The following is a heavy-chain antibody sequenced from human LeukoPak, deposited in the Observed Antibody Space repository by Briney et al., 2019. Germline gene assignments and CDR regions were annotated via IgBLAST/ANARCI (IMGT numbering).Heavy chain of an antibody. V-gene: IGHV3-43*01. CDR2: ISWDGGST. J-gene: IGHJ4*02. CDR1: GFTFDDYT. Sequence: GGSLRLSCAASGFTFDDYTIHWVRQAPGKGLERVSLISWDGGSTYYADSVKGRFTISRDNSKNSLYLQMNSLRTEDTALYYCAKESGPYDSSGYSYYFDYWGQGTLVTVSS. CDR3: AKESGPYDSSGYSYYFDY. D-gene: IGHD3-22*01.